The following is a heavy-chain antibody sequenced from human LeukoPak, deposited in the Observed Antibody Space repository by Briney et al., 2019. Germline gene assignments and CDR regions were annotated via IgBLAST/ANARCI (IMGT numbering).Heavy chain of an antibody. V-gene: IGHV4-59*01. CDR2: IYYNGNT. CDR3: ARGRSNYCGMDV. CDR1: DDSINSYY. J-gene: IGHJ6*02. Sequence: SETLSLTCSVSDDSINSYYWNWIRRPPGKGLEWIGYIYYNGNTNYSPSLKSRVTMSVDTSKNLFSLKVSSVTAADTAVYYYARGRSNYCGMDVWRQGTTVTVSS. D-gene: IGHD1-26*01.